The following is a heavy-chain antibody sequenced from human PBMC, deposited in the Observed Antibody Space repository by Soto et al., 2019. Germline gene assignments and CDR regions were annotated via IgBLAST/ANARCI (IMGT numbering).Heavy chain of an antibody. D-gene: IGHD3-9*01. Sequence: QLQLQESGPGLVKHSETLSLTCSVSGDSINSDNYYWGWIRQPPGKGLEWIGSIYFRGNTYYIPPLQTRVTISLDKSKSQFSLKLNSVTAADSAVYVCARLEGLATISYYFDFWGQGALVTVSS. J-gene: IGHJ4*02. CDR2: IYFRGNT. CDR3: ARLEGLATISYYFDF. CDR1: GDSINSDNYY. V-gene: IGHV4-39*01.